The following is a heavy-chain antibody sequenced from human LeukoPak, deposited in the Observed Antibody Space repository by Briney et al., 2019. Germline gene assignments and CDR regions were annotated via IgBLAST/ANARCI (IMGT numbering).Heavy chain of an antibody. V-gene: IGHV1-46*01. CDR3: ARDYSARDEAWWFNP. D-gene: IGHD5-24*01. CDR1: GYTFTSNY. CDR2: ISPSGGST. J-gene: IGHJ5*02. Sequence: GASVKVSCKAFGYTFTSNYMHWVRQAPGQGPEWMGVISPSGGSTTYAQKFQGRVTLTRDMSTSTDYLELSSLRSEDTAVYYCARDYSARDEAWWFNPWGQGTLVTVSS.